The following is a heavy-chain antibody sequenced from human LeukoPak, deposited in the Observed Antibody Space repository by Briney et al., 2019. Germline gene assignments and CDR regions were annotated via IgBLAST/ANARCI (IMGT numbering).Heavy chain of an antibody. D-gene: IGHD3-3*01. CDR1: GFSFSSYW. V-gene: IGHV3-74*01. Sequence: GGSLRLSCAASGFSFSSYWMHWVRQAPGKGLVWVSRIKTDGSSATYADSVKGRFTISRDNAKNTLYLQMNSLRAEDTAVYYCAGEGYDFWSGYYTVAYYFDYWGQGTLVTVSS. CDR2: IKTDGSSA. CDR3: AGEGYDFWSGYYTVAYYFDY. J-gene: IGHJ4*02.